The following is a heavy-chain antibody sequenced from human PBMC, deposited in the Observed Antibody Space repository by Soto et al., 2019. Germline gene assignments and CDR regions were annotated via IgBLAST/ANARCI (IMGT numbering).Heavy chain of an antibody. J-gene: IGHJ5*02. D-gene: IGHD3-3*01. CDR2: IYYSGST. Sequence: SETLSLTCSVSGGSISSSSYYWGWIRQPPGKGLEWIGSIYYSGSTYYNPSLKSRVTISVDTSKNQFSLKLSSVTAADTAVCYCARQDSLTIFGVEAYWFDPWGQGTLVTVSS. V-gene: IGHV4-39*01. CDR1: GGSISSSSYY. CDR3: ARQDSLTIFGVEAYWFDP.